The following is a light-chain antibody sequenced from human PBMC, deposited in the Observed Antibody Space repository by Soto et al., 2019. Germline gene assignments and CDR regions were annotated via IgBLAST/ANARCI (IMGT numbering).Light chain of an antibody. CDR3: QQYGSSGT. CDR2: DAS. CDR1: QSVSNNH. J-gene: IGKJ1*01. V-gene: IGKV3-20*01. Sequence: EIVLTQSPGTLSLSPGERATLSCRASQSVSNNHLAWYQQKPGQAPRLLIYDASNRATGIPDRFSGSGSGTDFTLTISRLEPEDFAVYYCQQYGSSGTFGQGTKMDFK.